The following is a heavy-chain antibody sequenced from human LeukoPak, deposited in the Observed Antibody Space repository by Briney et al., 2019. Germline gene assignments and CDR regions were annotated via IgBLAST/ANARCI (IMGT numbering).Heavy chain of an antibody. CDR2: ISSSSSYI. CDR1: GFTFSSDS. J-gene: IGHJ4*02. V-gene: IGHV3-21*01. Sequence: GGSLRLSCAASGFTFSSDSMNWVRQAPGKGLEWVSSISSSSSYIYYADSVKGRFTISRDNAKNSLYLQLNSLRAEDTAVYYCARDKQWLLDYWGQGTLVTVSS. CDR3: ARDKQWLLDY. D-gene: IGHD6-19*01.